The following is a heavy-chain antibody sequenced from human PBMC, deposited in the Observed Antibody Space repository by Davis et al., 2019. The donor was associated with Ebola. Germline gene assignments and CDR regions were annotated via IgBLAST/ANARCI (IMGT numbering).Heavy chain of an antibody. CDR3: ARGRGLGYCSGGSCYGGIRFDY. V-gene: IGHV4-59*12. CDR1: GGSISSYY. CDR2: IYYSGST. D-gene: IGHD2-15*01. Sequence: MPGGSLRLSCTVSGGSISSYYWSWIRQPQGKGLEWIGYIYYSGSTNYNPSLKSRVTISVDTSKNLFSLKLSSVTAAETAVYYCARGRGLGYCSGGSCYGGIRFDYWGQGTLVTVSS. J-gene: IGHJ4*02.